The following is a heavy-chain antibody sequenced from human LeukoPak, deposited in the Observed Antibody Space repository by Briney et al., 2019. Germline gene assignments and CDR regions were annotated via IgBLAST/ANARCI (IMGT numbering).Heavy chain of an antibody. J-gene: IGHJ6*02. V-gene: IGHV1-24*01. CDR1: GYTLTELS. CDR3: ATDLAEITSNSALIYYYGMDI. D-gene: IGHD4-11*01. Sequence: GASVKVSCKVSGYTLTELSMHWVRQAPGKGLEWMGGFDPEDGETIYAQKFQGRVTMTEDTSTDTAYMELSSLRSEDTAVYYCATDLAEITSNSALIYYYGMDIWGQGTTVTVSS. CDR2: FDPEDGET.